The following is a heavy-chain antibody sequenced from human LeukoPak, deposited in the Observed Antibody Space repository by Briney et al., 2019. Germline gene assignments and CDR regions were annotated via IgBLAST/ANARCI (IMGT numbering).Heavy chain of an antibody. CDR2: INHSGST. J-gene: IGHJ4*02. CDR1: GGSFSGYY. D-gene: IGHD5-12*01. Sequence: SETLSLTCAVYGGSFSGYYWSWIRQPPGKGLEWIGEINHSGSTNYNPSLKSRVTISVDTSKNQFSLKLSSVTAADTAVYYCARNSYSGYDLGYWGQGTLVTVSS. CDR3: ARNSYSGYDLGY. V-gene: IGHV4-34*01.